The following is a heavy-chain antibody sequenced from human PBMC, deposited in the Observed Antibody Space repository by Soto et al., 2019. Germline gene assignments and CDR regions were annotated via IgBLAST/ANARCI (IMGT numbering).Heavy chain of an antibody. Sequence: PSDTLSLTCTVSGASITVYYWSWIRQHPEKGLEWIGYIYFSGVATYNPSLKSRATMSRDTSKNEFSLKLTSVTAADTAIYYCVRGRRGYSYGTVWFYPWAPGTPVTISS. CDR1: GASITVYY. V-gene: IGHV4-59*01. CDR3: VRGRRGYSYGTVWFYP. CDR2: IYFSGVA. D-gene: IGHD5-18*01. J-gene: IGHJ5*01.